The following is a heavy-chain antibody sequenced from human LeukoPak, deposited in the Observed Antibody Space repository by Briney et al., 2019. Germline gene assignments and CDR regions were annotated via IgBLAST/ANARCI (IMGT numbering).Heavy chain of an antibody. J-gene: IGHJ3*02. Sequence: PGASVKVSCKASGGTFSSYAISWVRQAPGQGLEWMGWINPNSGGTNYAQKFQGRVTMTRDTSISTAYMELSRLRSDDTAVYYCARLNNWNYAPHRAFDIWGQGTMVTVSS. D-gene: IGHD1-7*01. V-gene: IGHV1-2*02. CDR3: ARLNNWNYAPHRAFDI. CDR1: GGTFSSYA. CDR2: INPNSGGT.